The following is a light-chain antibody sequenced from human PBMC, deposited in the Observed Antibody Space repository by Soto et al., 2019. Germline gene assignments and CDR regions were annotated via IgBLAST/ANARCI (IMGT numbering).Light chain of an antibody. CDR1: SSDVGGYDH. Sequence: QSALTKPASVSGSPGQSITISCTGTSSDVGGYDHVSWYQQHPGKDPKLIIYDVTVRPSGISRRFSGSKSDNTASLAVSGLQPEDEADYYCSSYTNKDTLLFGGGTKLTVL. J-gene: IGLJ3*02. V-gene: IGLV2-14*03. CDR3: SSYTNKDTLL. CDR2: DVT.